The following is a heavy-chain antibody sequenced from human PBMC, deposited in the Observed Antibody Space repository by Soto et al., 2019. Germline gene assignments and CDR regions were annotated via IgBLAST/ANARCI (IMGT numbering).Heavy chain of an antibody. V-gene: IGHV3-30*03. D-gene: IGHD3-9*01. Sequence: QVQLVESGGGVVQPGRSLRPSWPAPGFTLSGYVMHWILQAPGKGLYRVTVTSSNESHTYYADSVKGRFTISTDNSKNTLYTGMNSLRVEDTAVYYCARDAETGKHSCPWEQQVYWVQGTVVTVSS. J-gene: IGHJ4*02. CDR3: ARDAETGKHSCPWEQQVY. CDR2: TSSNESHT. CDR1: GFTLSGYV.